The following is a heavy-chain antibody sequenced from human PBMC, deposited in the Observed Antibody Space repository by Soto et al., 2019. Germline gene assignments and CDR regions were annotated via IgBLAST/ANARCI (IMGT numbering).Heavy chain of an antibody. CDR2: IYYSGST. J-gene: IGHJ4*02. V-gene: IGHV4-59*08. CDR1: GGSLNSYY. D-gene: IGHD5-18*01. CDR3: ARHRYSYGVYYFDY. Sequence: SETLSLTCTVSGGSLNSYYWSWMRQPPGKGLEWIGYIYYSGSTNYNPSLKSRVTISIDTSKNQFSLRLSSVTAADTAVYYCARHRYSYGVYYFDYRGQGTLVTVSS.